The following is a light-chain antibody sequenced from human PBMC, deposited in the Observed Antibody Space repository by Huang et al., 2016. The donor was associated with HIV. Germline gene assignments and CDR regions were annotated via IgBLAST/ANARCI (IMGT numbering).Light chain of an antibody. Sequence: VLTQSPGILSLSPGERATLSCQASQKVNSSSLAWYQQKFGQAPRLLIFDASIRATGTPDRFSGSGSGTDFTLSISRLEPEDFAVYYCQQYDTSSITFGQGTRLDIK. CDR1: QKVNSSS. J-gene: IGKJ5*01. CDR2: DAS. CDR3: QQYDTSSIT. V-gene: IGKV3-20*01.